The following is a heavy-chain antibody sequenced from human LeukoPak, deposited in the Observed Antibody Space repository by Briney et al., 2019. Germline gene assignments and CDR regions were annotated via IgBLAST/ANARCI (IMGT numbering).Heavy chain of an antibody. CDR2: ISYDGSNK. D-gene: IGHD2-2*01. CDR1: GFTFSSYA. Sequence: PGGSLRLSCAASGFTFSSYAMHWVRQAPGKGLEWVAVISYDGSNKYYADSVKGRFTISRDNSKNTLYLQMNSLRAEDTAVYYCARGGCSSTSCSMILLDYWGQGTLVTVSS. J-gene: IGHJ4*02. V-gene: IGHV3-30-3*01. CDR3: ARGGCSSTSCSMILLDY.